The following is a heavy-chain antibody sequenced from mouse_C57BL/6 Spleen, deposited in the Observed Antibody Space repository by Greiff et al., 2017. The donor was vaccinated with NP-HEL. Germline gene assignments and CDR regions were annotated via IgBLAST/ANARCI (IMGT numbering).Heavy chain of an antibody. Sequence: VQLQQSGAELARPGASVKMSCKASGYTFTSYTMHWVKQRPGQGLEWIGYINPSSGYTKYNQKFKDKATLTADKSSSTAYMQLSSLTSEDSAVSYCARGVYYDYDCLYFDYWGQGTTLTVSS. J-gene: IGHJ2*01. CDR3: ARGVYYDYDCLYFDY. CDR1: GYTFTSYT. D-gene: IGHD2-4*01. V-gene: IGHV1-4*01. CDR2: INPSSGYT.